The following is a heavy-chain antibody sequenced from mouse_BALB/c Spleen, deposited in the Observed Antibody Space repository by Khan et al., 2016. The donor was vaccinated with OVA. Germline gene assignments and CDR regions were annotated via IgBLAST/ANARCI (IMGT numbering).Heavy chain of an antibody. CDR3: ARDRIDY. Sequence: HVQLKQSGAELAKPGASVKMSCKASGYTFTTYWMHWVKQRLGQGLEWIGYINPTSGYTDYNQKFKDKATLTADKSSSTAYMQLSSLTSDDSAVYYCARDRIDYWGQGTTLTVSS. J-gene: IGHJ2*01. V-gene: IGHV1-7*01. CDR1: GYTFTTYW. CDR2: INPTSGYT.